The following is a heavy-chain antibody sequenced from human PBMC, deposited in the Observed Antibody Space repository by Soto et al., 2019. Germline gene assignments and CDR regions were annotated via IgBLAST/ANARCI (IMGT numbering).Heavy chain of an antibody. Sequence: QVQLVQSGAEVKKPGSSVKVSCKASGGTFSSYAISWVRQAPGQGLEWMGGIIPIFGTANYAQKFQGRVTITADESTSTAYMELSSLRSQDTAVYSCARVGGVGYCSGGSCFTPTPPNWFAPWGQGTLVTVSS. D-gene: IGHD2-15*01. CDR2: IIPIFGTA. V-gene: IGHV1-69*01. CDR3: ARVGGVGYCSGGSCFTPTPPNWFAP. CDR1: GGTFSSYA. J-gene: IGHJ5*02.